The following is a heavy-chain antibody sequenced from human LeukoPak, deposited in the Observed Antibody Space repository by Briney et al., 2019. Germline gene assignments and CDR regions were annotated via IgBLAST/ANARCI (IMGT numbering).Heavy chain of an antibody. Sequence: GGSLRLSCAASGFTFSSYGMHWVRQAPGKGLEWMAFIRSDGSNKYYADSVKGRFTISRDNSKNTLYLQMNSLRADDAAVYYCARILDSAWGELGYWGQGTLVTVSS. J-gene: IGHJ4*02. D-gene: IGHD6-19*01. CDR3: ARILDSAWGELGY. CDR1: GFTFSSYG. V-gene: IGHV3-30*02. CDR2: IRSDGSNK.